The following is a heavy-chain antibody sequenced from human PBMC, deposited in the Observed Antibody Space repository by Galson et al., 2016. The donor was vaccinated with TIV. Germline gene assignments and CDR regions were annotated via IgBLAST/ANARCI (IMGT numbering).Heavy chain of an antibody. Sequence: PALVKPTQTLTLTCTFSGFSLTTRGVGVAWIRQPPRKALEWLAFIYWDEDKRYAPSLRNRLTVTKDPSKNQVVLTLTDMDPVDTGTYFCAHIRITLIPDAFYIWGQGTTVTVSS. V-gene: IGHV2-5*05. CDR1: GFSLTTRGVG. J-gene: IGHJ3*02. CDR3: AHIRITLIPDAFYI. CDR2: IYWDEDK. D-gene: IGHD3-22*01.